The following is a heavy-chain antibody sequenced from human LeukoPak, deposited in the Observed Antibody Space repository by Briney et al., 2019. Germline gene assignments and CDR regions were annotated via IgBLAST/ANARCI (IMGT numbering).Heavy chain of an antibody. D-gene: IGHD1-26*01. CDR1: GDSVSSNSAA. Sequence: SQALSLTYAISGDSVSSNSAAWNWIRQSPSRGLEWLGRTYYRSKWYNDYAVSVKSRITINPDTSKNQFSLQLNSVTPEDTAVYYCARVKWELRRFDPWGQGTLVTVSS. V-gene: IGHV6-1*01. J-gene: IGHJ5*02. CDR2: TYYRSKWYN. CDR3: ARVKWELRRFDP.